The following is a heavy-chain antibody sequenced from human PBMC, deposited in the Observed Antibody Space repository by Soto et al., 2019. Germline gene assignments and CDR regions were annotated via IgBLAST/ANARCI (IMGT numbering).Heavy chain of an antibody. CDR1: GYTFTGFF. CDR3: AREGIEARIPSD. Sequence: ASVKVSCKASGYTFTGFFLHWVRQAPGQGLEWLGWINPNTGGTNYAQDFQGRITMTRDTSIGTAYLELTSLRSDDTAVYYCAREGIEARIPSDWGQGTLVTVSS. V-gene: IGHV1-2*02. D-gene: IGHD6-6*01. J-gene: IGHJ4*02. CDR2: INPNTGGT.